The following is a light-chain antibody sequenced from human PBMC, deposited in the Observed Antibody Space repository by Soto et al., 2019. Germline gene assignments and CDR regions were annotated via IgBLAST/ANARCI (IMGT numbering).Light chain of an antibody. CDR3: QQYGSSVWGT. J-gene: IGKJ2*01. CDR2: GAS. Sequence: EIVLTQSPGTLSLSPGERATLSCRASQSVTSTYLAWYQQKPGQAPRLLIYGASSRSTGIPDSCSGSGSGTDFTLTISRLEPEEVAVYYYQQYGSSVWGTFGQGTKLEIK. CDR1: QSVTSTY. V-gene: IGKV3-20*01.